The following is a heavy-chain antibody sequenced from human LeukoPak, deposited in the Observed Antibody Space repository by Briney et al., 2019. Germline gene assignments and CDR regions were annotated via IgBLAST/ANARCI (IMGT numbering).Heavy chain of an antibody. V-gene: IGHV3-66*01. CDR3: AREQIINYEWPRGPGAFDI. Sequence: GGSLRLSCVASGFIVSSNYMSWVRQAPGKGLEWVSVFYSGGSTYYADSVKGRFTISRDNAKNSLYLQMNSLRAEDTAVYYCAREQIINYEWPRGPGAFDIWGQGTMVTVSS. CDR2: FYSGGST. D-gene: IGHD3-10*01. CDR1: GFIVSSNY. J-gene: IGHJ3*02.